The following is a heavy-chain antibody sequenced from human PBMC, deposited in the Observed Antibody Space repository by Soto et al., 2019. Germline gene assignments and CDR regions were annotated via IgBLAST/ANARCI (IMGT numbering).Heavy chain of an antibody. J-gene: IGHJ5*02. CDR1: GGTFSSYA. CDR3: ARDVAYYDFWSGYYKWFDP. CDR2: IIPIFGTA. Sequence: SVKVSCKASGGTFSSYAISWVRQAPGQGLEWMGGIIPIFGTANYAQKFQGRVTITADESTSTAYMELSSLRSEDTAVYYCARDVAYYDFWSGYYKWFDPWGQGTLVTVSS. V-gene: IGHV1-69*13. D-gene: IGHD3-3*01.